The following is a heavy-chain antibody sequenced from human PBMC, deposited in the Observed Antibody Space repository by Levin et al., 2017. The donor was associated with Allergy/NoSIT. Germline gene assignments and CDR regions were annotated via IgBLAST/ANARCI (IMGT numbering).Heavy chain of an antibody. CDR3: ARGPYCSVGSCYGLDV. CDR2: MYFSGRT. Sequence: LRLSCIVSGGSISSDTYYWSWIRQHPGKGLEWIGHMYFSGRTSYNPSLKSRVSISVDTSKNQFSLKVNSVTAADTAVYFCARGPYCSVGSCYGLDVWGQGTTVTVSS. J-gene: IGHJ6*02. CDR1: GGSISSDTYY. D-gene: IGHD2-15*01. V-gene: IGHV4-31*03.